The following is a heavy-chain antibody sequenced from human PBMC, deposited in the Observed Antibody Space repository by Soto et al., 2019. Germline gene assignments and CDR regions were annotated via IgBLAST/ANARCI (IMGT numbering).Heavy chain of an antibody. CDR3: VSGGYSSRLGVWDSRRNYYYYHGMDV. Sequence: SETLSLTCAVYSGSFSGYYWSWIRQPPGKGLEWIGEINHSGSTNYNPSLKSRVTISVDTSKNQFSLKLGSVTAADTAVYYCVSGGYSSRLGVWDSRRNYYYYHGMDVWGQGTTVTVSS. J-gene: IGHJ6*02. V-gene: IGHV4-34*01. CDR2: INHSGST. CDR1: SGSFSGYY. D-gene: IGHD6-13*01.